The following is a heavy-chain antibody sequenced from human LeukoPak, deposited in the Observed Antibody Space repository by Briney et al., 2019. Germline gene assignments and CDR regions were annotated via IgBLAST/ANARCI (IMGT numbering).Heavy chain of an antibody. CDR3: ARVSMVRGAPDYYVDY. J-gene: IGHJ4*02. CDR2: IYYSGST. CDR1: GGSISSSNYY. D-gene: IGHD3-10*01. Sequence: SETLSLTCTVSGGSISSSNYYWGWIRQPPGKGLEWIGGIYYSGSTYYNPSLKSRVTISVDTSKNQFSLKLSSVTAADTAVYYCARVSMVRGAPDYYVDYSGQGTLVTVSS. V-gene: IGHV4-39*07.